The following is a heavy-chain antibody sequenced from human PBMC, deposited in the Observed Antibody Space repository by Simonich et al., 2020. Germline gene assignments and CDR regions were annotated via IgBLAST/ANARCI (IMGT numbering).Heavy chain of an antibody. CDR2: INPNRGGT. CDR1: GYTFTGYY. Sequence: QVQLVQSGAEVKKPGASVKVSCKASGYTFTGYYMHWVRQAPGQGLEWMGRINPNRGGTNYAQKFQGRVTMTRDTSISTAYMELSRLRSDDTAVYYCARGGVQYYYYYMDVWGKGTTVTVSS. V-gene: IGHV1-2*06. CDR3: ARGGVQYYYYYMDV. D-gene: IGHD3-3*01. J-gene: IGHJ6*03.